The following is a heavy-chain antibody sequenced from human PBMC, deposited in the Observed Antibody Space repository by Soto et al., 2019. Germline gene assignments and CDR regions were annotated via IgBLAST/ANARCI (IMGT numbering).Heavy chain of an antibody. CDR1: GFTFISYG. Sequence: QVQLVESGGGVVQPGRSLRLSCVASGFTFISYGMHWVRQAPGKGLECVAVISNEGSEKYYADSMKGRFTISRDNSKNTLYQQMNSLGAEDTDVYYCVKENAMAVWGQGATITVSS. J-gene: IGHJ6*01. CDR2: ISNEGSEK. CDR3: VKENAMAV. V-gene: IGHV3-30*18.